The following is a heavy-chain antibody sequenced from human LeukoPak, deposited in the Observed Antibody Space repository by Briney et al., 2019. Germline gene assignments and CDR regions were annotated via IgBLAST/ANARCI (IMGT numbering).Heavy chain of an antibody. D-gene: IGHD5-12*01. CDR3: ARDERGYSGYDYYYYYGMDV. Sequence: SGGSLRLSCAASGFTFSSFGMHWVRQAPGKGLEWVAVISSDGVNKYSADSVKGRFTISRDNAKNSLYLQMNSLRAEDTAVYYCARDERGYSGYDYYYYYGMDVWGQGTTVTVSS. CDR2: ISSDGVNK. J-gene: IGHJ6*02. V-gene: IGHV3-30*03. CDR1: GFTFSSFG.